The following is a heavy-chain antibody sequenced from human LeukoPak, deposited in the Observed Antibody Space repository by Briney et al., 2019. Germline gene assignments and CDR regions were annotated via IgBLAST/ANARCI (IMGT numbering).Heavy chain of an antibody. J-gene: IGHJ4*02. CDR3: ARDNPAGGSDY. V-gene: IGHV1-8*01. CDR1: GYTFTSYD. CDR2: MNANSGNT. D-gene: IGHD1-14*01. Sequence: ASVKVSCKASGYTFTSYDINWVRQATGQGLEWMGWMNANSGNTGYAQKFQGRVTMTRNTSISTAYMEMSSLRAEDTAVYYCARDNPAGGSDYWGQGTLVTVSS.